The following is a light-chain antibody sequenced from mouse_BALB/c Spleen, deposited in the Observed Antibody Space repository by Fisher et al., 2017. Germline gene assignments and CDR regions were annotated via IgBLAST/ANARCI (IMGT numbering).Light chain of an antibody. J-gene: IGKJ5*01. CDR3: QQSNSWPLT. CDR2: YAS. CDR1: QSISDY. V-gene: IGKV5-43*01. Sequence: DIVMTQTPATLSVTPGDSVSLSCRASQSISDYLHWYQQKSHESPRLLSKYASQSISGIPSRFSGSGSGTDFTLSINSVETEDFGMYFCQQSNSWPLTFGAGTKLELK.